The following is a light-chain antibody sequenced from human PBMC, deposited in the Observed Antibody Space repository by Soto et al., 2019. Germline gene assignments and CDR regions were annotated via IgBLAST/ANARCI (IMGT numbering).Light chain of an antibody. V-gene: IGKV3-20*01. CDR1: QSVTTNC. J-gene: IGKJ5*01. CDR3: QQYGSSPQT. Sequence: ETVLTQSPGTLSLSPGDRATLSCRASQSVTTNCLAWYQQKAGQAPRLLIYGASSRATGIPGRFSGSGSGTDFTLTISRLEPEDFAVYYCQQYGSSPQTFGQGTRLEIK. CDR2: GAS.